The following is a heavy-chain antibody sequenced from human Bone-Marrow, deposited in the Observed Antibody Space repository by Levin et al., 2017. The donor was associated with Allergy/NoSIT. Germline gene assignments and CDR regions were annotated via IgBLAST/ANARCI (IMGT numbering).Heavy chain of an antibody. Sequence: SCAASGFTFSSYGMHWVRQAPGKGLEWVAFIAYDGTYKVYGDSVKGRFTVSRDNSKNTLYLQMNSLRAEDTAVYYCAKDRSTMVRALPADWGQGALVTVSS. D-gene: IGHD3-10*01. CDR2: IAYDGTYK. J-gene: IGHJ4*02. CDR3: AKDRSTMVRALPAD. V-gene: IGHV3-30*18. CDR1: GFTFSSYG.